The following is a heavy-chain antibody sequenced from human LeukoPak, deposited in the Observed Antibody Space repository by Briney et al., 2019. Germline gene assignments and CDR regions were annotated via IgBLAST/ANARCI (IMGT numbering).Heavy chain of an antibody. CDR3: ARAPTAMVNYFDY. D-gene: IGHD5-18*01. CDR2: ISYDGSNK. CDR1: GFTFSSYA. Sequence: PGRSLRLSCGASGFTFSSYAMHWVRQAPAKGLEWVAVISYDGSNKYYADSVKGRFTISRDNSKNTLYLQMNSLRAEDTAVYYCARAPTAMVNYFDYWGQGTLVTVSS. J-gene: IGHJ4*02. V-gene: IGHV3-30*04.